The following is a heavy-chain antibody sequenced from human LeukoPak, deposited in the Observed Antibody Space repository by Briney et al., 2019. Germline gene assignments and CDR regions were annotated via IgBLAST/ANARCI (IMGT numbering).Heavy chain of an antibody. J-gene: IGHJ4*02. CDR3: AKRAPLWFGELSXXXFDY. D-gene: IGHD3-10*01. CDR2: ISGSGGST. CDR1: GFTFSSYA. V-gene: IGHV3-23*01. Sequence: GGSLRLSCAASGFTFSSYAMSWVRQAPGKGLEWVSAISGSGGSTYYADSVKGRFTISRDNSKNTLYLQMNSLRAEDTAVYYCAKRAPLWFGELSXXXFDYWGQGTLVTVSS.